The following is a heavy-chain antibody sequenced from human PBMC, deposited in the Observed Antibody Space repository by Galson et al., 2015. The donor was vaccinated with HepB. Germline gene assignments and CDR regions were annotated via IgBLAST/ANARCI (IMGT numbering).Heavy chain of an antibody. Sequence: SLRLSCAASGFTFSSYWMSWVRQAPGKGLEWVANIKQDGSEKYYVDSVKGRFTISRDNAKNSLYLQMNSLRAEDTAVYYCARDLHGDYVYYYYGMDVWGQGTTVTVSS. V-gene: IGHV3-7*03. D-gene: IGHD4-17*01. J-gene: IGHJ6*02. CDR3: ARDLHGDYVYYYYGMDV. CDR2: IKQDGSEK. CDR1: GFTFSSYW.